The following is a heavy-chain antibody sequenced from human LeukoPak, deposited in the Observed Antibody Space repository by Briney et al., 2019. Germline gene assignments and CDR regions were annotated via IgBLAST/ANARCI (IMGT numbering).Heavy chain of an antibody. CDR1: GDSITSSNW. V-gene: IGHV4-4*02. J-gene: IGHJ4*02. Sequence: SETLSLTCAVSGDSITSSNWWSWVRQPPGKGLEWIGEIYHSGDTTFTNFNPSLKSRVTVSVDKSRNQFSLKLSSVTAADTAVYSCAKRPAYSSFRFDYWGQGTLVTVSS. CDR3: AKRPAYSSFRFDY. CDR2: IYHSGDTTFT. D-gene: IGHD6-6*01.